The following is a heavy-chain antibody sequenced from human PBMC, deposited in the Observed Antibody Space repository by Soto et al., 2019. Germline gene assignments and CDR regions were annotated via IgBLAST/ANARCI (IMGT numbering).Heavy chain of an antibody. J-gene: IGHJ5*02. D-gene: IGHD2-2*01. CDR3: AKDNCISTSGYRLYNWFDP. V-gene: IGHV3-30*18. CDR1: GFTFSSYG. CDR2: ISYGGSNK. Sequence: QVQLVESGGGVVQPGRSLRLSCAASGFTFSSYGMHWVRQAPGKGLEWVAVISYGGSNKYYADSVKGRFTISRDNSKXXLXXQMNNLRAEDTAVYYCAKDNCISTSGYRLYNWFDPWGQGTLVTVSS.